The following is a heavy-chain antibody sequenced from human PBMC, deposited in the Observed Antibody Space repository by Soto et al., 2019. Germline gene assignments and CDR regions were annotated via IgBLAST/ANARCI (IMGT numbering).Heavy chain of an antibody. CDR1: GYRFTNYW. CDR3: ARPLMAGTSRENSLNFDQ. CDR2: IYPGDSDT. Sequence: GESLKISCKGSGYRFTNYWIGWVRQMPGKGLEWMGIIYPGDSDTRYSPSFQGQVTISADKSMSTAYLQWSSLKASDTAMYYCARPLMAGTSRENSLNFDQWGQGTLVTVSS. D-gene: IGHD1-7*01. J-gene: IGHJ4*02. V-gene: IGHV5-51*01.